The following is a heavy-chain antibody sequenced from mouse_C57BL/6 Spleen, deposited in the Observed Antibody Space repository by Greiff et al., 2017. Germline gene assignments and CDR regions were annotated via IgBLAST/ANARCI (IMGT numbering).Heavy chain of an antibody. V-gene: IGHV1-78*01. D-gene: IGHD2-1*01. CDR2: IYPRGGST. Sequence: QVQLQQSDAELVKPGASVKISCKVSCYTFTDHTIHWMKQRPEQGLEWIGYIYPRGGSTKYNEKFKGKATLTADKSSSTAYLQLNSLTSEDSAVDFCARGDYGKYGWLADWGQGTLVTVSA. CDR1: CYTFTDHT. J-gene: IGHJ3*01. CDR3: ARGDYGKYGWLAD.